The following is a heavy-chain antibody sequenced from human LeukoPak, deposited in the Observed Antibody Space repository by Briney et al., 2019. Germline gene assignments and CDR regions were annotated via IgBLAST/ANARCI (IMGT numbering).Heavy chain of an antibody. CDR1: GFTFSDYA. Sequence: GGSLRLSCAASGFTFSDYAMNWVRQAPGRGLEWVSSIDSSSNYIYYADSLKGRFIISRDNAKNSLFLQINSLRAEDTAVYYCTKDDGNNYGCLDYWGQGNPGHRLL. J-gene: IGHJ4*02. D-gene: IGHD5-18*01. CDR2: IDSSSNYI. V-gene: IGHV3-21*01. CDR3: TKDDGNNYGCLDY.